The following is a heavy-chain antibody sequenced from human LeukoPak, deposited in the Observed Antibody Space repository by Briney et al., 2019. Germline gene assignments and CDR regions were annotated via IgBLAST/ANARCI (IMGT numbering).Heavy chain of an antibody. V-gene: IGHV4-30-2*01. CDR2: IYHSGST. D-gene: IGHD1-26*01. Sequence: SQTLSLTCTVSGGSISSGGYYWSWIRQPPGKGLEWIGYIYHSGSTYYNPSLKSRVTISVDRSKNQFSLKLSSVTAADTAVYYCARDGIVGATPDYWGQGTLVTVSS. CDR3: ARDGIVGATPDY. CDR1: GGSISSGGYY. J-gene: IGHJ4*02.